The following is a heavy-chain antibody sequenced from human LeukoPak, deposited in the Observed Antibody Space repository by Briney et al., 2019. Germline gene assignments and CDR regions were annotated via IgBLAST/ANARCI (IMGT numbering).Heavy chain of an antibody. CDR1: GGSISTYY. V-gene: IGHV4-59*01. Sequence: PSQTLSLTCTVSGGSISTYYCSWLRQAPGKGLEWIGYIYYSGSTNYNPSLKSRATISVDTSKNQFSLKLRSVTAADTAVYYCARDPDDYGDPNDAFDIWGQGTMVTVSS. CDR2: IYYSGST. J-gene: IGHJ3*02. CDR3: ARDPDDYGDPNDAFDI. D-gene: IGHD4-17*01.